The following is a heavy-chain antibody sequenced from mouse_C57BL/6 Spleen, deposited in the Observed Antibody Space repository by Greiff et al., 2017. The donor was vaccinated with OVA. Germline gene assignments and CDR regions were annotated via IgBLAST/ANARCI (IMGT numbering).Heavy chain of an antibody. CDR3: ARHHGSSLHWYFDV. D-gene: IGHD1-1*01. V-gene: IGHV5-12*01. Sequence: EVKVVESGGGLVQPGGSLKLSCAASGFTFSDYYMYWVRQTPEKRLEWVAYISNGGGSTYYPDTVKGRFTISRDNAKNTLYLQMSRLKSEDTAMYYCARHHGSSLHWYFDVWGTGTTVTVSS. CDR1: GFTFSDYY. J-gene: IGHJ1*03. CDR2: ISNGGGST.